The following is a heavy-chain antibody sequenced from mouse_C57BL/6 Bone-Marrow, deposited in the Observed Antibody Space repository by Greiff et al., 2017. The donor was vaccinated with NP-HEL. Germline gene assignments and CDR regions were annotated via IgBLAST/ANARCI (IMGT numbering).Heavy chain of an antibody. V-gene: IGHV1-77*01. CDR1: GYTFTDYY. D-gene: IGHD1-1*01. Sequence: QVQLQQSGAELVKPGASVKISCKASGYTFTDYYINWVKQRPGQGLEWIGKIGPGSGSTYYNEKFKGKATLTADTSSSTAYMQLSSLSSVDSAFSFCARAAYGSSSMDYWGQGTSVTVSS. CDR3: ARAAYGSSSMDY. CDR2: IGPGSGST. J-gene: IGHJ4*01.